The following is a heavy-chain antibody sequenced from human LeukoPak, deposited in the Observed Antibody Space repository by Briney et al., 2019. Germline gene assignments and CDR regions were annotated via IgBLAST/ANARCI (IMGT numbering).Heavy chain of an antibody. Sequence: SETLSLTCTVSGGSSSSYYWSWIRQPPGKGLEWIGYIYYSGSTNYNPSLKSRVTISVDTSKNQFSLKLSSVTAADAAVYYCARGTTTARFDPWGQGTLVTVSS. D-gene: IGHD1-26*01. V-gene: IGHV4-59*01. CDR3: ARGTTTARFDP. CDR1: GGSSSSYY. CDR2: IYYSGST. J-gene: IGHJ5*02.